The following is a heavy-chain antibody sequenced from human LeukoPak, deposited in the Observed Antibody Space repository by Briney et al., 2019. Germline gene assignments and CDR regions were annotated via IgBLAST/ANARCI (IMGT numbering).Heavy chain of an antibody. CDR1: GFTFTSSA. D-gene: IGHD3-10*01. CDR2: IVVGSGNT. V-gene: IGHV1-58*02. Sequence: SVKVSCKASGFTFTSSAMQWVRQARGQRLEWIGWIVVGSGNTNYAQKFQERVTITRDMSTSTAYMALSSLRSEDTAVYYCAARLSYGSGSYYKATDFDYWGQGTLVTVSS. CDR3: AARLSYGSGSYYKATDFDY. J-gene: IGHJ4*02.